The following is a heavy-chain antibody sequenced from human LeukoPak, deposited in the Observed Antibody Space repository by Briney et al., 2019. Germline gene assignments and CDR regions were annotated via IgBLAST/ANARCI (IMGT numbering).Heavy chain of an antibody. V-gene: IGHV4-38-2*02. CDR3: AVGGSYYFDY. CDR1: GYSISSGYY. CDR2: IYHSGST. J-gene: IGHJ4*02. D-gene: IGHD3-10*01. Sequence: PSETLSLTCTVSGYSISSGYYWGWIRQPPGKGLEWIGSIYHSGSTYYNPSLKSRVTISVDTSKNQFSLQLSSVTAADTAVYYCAVGGSYYFDYWGQGTLVTVSS.